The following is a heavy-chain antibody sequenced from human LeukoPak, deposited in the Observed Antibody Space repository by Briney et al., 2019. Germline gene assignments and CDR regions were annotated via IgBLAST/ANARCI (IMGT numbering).Heavy chain of an antibody. CDR2: IGTAGDT. J-gene: IGHJ4*02. Sequence: GRSLRLSCAAAGFTFSDYDMHWVRQATGKGLEWVSAIGTAGDTYYTGSVKGRFTISRENAKNSLYLQMNSLRAGDTAVYYCAKVAKERVGGVYYFDYWGQGTLVTVSS. CDR1: GFTFSDYD. CDR3: AKVAKERVGGVYYFDY. D-gene: IGHD1-1*01. V-gene: IGHV3-13*01.